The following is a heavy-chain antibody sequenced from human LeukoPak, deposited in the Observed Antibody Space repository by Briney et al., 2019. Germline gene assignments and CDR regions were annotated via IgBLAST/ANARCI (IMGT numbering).Heavy chain of an antibody. CDR3: ARDDQTIFGVAPSDY. J-gene: IGHJ4*02. V-gene: IGHV3-11*01. CDR2: ISSSGSTI. CDR1: GFTFSDYY. D-gene: IGHD3-3*01. Sequence: GGSLRLSCAASGFTFSDYYMSWIRQAPGKGLEWVSYISSSGSTIYYADSVEGRFTISRDNAKNSLYLQMNSLRAKDTAVYYCARDDQTIFGVAPSDYWGQGTLVTVSS.